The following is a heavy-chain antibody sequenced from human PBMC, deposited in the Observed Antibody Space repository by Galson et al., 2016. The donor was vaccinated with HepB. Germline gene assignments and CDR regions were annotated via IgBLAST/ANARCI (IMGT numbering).Heavy chain of an antibody. CDR3: ARDSGPGVVVPVASPRLDY. V-gene: IGHV3-33*01. Sequence: SLRLSCAASGFTFSTYGMHWVRQAPGKGLEWVAAVWYDGSNERYADSVEGRCTIFKDIFKSTLSLQLKSLRPEDTAVYYCARDSGPGVVVPVASPRLDYWGRGTLVTVSS. D-gene: IGHD2-2*01. J-gene: IGHJ4*02. CDR1: GFTFSTYG. CDR2: VWYDGSNE.